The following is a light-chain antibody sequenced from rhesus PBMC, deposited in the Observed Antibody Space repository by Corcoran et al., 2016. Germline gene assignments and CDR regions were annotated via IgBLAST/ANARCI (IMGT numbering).Light chain of an antibody. J-gene: IGKJ3*01. V-gene: IGKV1-74*01. Sequence: DIQMTQSPSSLSTFVGDRVTITCRTSENVIKYINWYQQKPVNAPKLMNYKASTFQSGVPSRFSGNGSGTDYTFTVSSLQSEDAATYYCQHNYDIPFTFGPGTKLDI. CDR3: QHNYDIPFT. CDR2: KAS. CDR1: ENVIKY.